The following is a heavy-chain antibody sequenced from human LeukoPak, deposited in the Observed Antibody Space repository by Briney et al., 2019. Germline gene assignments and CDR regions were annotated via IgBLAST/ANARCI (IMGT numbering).Heavy chain of an antibody. CDR1: GDSISRGNYY. Sequence: SQTLSLTCTVSGDSISRGNYYWSCIRQPAGKGLEWIGRTYTDGTTNYKPSHIAGATSYNPSLKSRVTISVDTSKNQCSLKLESVTASDTAVYYCARDWGPWRNWFDPWGQGILVTVSS. V-gene: IGHV4-61*02. CDR2: TYTDGTTNYKPSHIAGAT. J-gene: IGHJ5*02. CDR3: ARDWGPWRNWFDP. D-gene: IGHD3-16*01.